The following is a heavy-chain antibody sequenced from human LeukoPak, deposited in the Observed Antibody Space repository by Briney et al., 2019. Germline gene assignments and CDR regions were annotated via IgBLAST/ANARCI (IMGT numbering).Heavy chain of an antibody. V-gene: IGHV3-43D*03. Sequence: GGSLRLSCAASGFTFDDYAMHWVRQAPGKGLEWVSLITWDAGSTYYADSVKGRFTISRDNSKNSLYLQMNSLRAEDTALYYCASLLWFGDSDYYYMDVWGKGTTVTVSS. J-gene: IGHJ6*03. D-gene: IGHD3-10*01. CDR2: ITWDAGST. CDR3: ASLLWFGDSDYYYMDV. CDR1: GFTFDDYA.